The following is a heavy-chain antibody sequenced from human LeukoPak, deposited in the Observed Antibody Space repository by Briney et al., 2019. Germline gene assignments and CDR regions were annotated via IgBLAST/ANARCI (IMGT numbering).Heavy chain of an antibody. CDR3: ARGLN. Sequence: PSETLSLTCSVSGDSISGSGYYWGWIRQPPGKGLEWIGSIYYSGSTYYNPSLKSRVTISVDTSKNQFSLKLSSVTAADTALYYCARGLNWGQGTLVIVSP. CDR2: IYYSGST. D-gene: IGHD5/OR15-5a*01. J-gene: IGHJ4*02. V-gene: IGHV4-39*01. CDR1: GDSISGSGYY.